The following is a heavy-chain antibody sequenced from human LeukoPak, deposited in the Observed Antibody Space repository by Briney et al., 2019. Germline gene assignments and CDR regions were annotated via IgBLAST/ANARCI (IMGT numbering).Heavy chain of an antibody. Sequence: GGSLRLSCAASGFTFDDYAMHWVRQAPGKGLEWVSGISWNSGSIGYADSVKGRFTISRDNAKNPLYLQMNSLRAEDTALYYCAKGMIVEAENVREYYFDYWGQGTLVTVSS. V-gene: IGHV3-9*01. J-gene: IGHJ4*02. D-gene: IGHD3-22*01. CDR2: ISWNSGSI. CDR3: AKGMIVEAENVREYYFDY. CDR1: GFTFDDYA.